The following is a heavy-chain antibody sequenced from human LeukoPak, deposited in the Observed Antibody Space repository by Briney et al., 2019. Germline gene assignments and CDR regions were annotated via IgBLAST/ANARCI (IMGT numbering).Heavy chain of an antibody. V-gene: IGHV5-51*01. CDR1: GYSFTCYW. CDR2: IYPGDSDT. D-gene: IGHD5-12*01. J-gene: IGHJ5*02. CDR3: ARRGYSGYRYKYGDYVFAQLNWFDP. Sequence: RGESLKISCKGSGYSFTCYWIGWVRQIPGKVLEWMGIIYPGDSDTSYSPSFQGQVTISADKSISTAYLQWSSLKASDTAMYYCARRGYSGYRYKYGDYVFAQLNWFDPWGQGTLVTVSS.